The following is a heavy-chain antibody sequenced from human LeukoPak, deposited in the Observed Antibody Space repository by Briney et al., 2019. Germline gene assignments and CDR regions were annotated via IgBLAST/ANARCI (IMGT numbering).Heavy chain of an antibody. CDR2: MNPNSGNT. D-gene: IGHD3-22*01. Sequence: ASVKLSCKASGYTFTSDDINWVRQATGQGLEWMGGMNPNSGNTGYAQKFQGRVTMTKNTSISTAYMELSSLRSEDTAVYYCARGPTYYYDSSGYSGSRFYPWGQGTLVTVSS. CDR3: ARGPTYYYDSSGYSGSRFYP. CDR1: GYTFTSDD. V-gene: IGHV1-8*01. J-gene: IGHJ5*02.